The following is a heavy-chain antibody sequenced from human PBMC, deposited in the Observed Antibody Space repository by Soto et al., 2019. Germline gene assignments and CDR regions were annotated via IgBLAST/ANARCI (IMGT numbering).Heavy chain of an antibody. CDR2: IYPTDSDS. CDR3: ARSYCSGGGCYSGKYYYYFAMDV. Sequence: PGESLKISCKGSEYSFANYRIGWVRQTPGKGLEWMGPIYPTDSDSKYSPSFQGQVTISADKSISTAYLQWSSLKASDTAMYYCARSYCSGGGCYSGKYYYYFAMDVWGQGTTVTVSS. D-gene: IGHD2-15*01. J-gene: IGHJ6*02. V-gene: IGHV5-51*01. CDR1: EYSFANYR.